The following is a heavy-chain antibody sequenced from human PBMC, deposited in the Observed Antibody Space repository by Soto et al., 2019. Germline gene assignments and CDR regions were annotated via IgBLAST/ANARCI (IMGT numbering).Heavy chain of an antibody. CDR3: AKDRGRIADNWFDP. J-gene: IGHJ5*02. CDR1: GFPFSDYG. CDR2: ISYDGSDR. Sequence: QVQLVESGGGVVQPGRSLRLSCVASGFPFSDYGVHWVRQAPGKGLEWVAVISYDGSDRYYVDSVKGRFTISRDSSKNTLYLQMNSLRPEDTAVYYCAKDRGRIADNWFDPWGQGTLVTVSS. V-gene: IGHV3-30*18. D-gene: IGHD6-13*01.